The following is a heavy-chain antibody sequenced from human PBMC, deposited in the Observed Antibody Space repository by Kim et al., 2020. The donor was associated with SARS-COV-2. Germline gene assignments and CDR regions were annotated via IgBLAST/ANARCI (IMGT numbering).Heavy chain of an antibody. CDR1: GGSISSSSYY. V-gene: IGHV4-39*01. Sequence: SETLSLTCTVSGGSISSSSYYWGWIRQPPGKGLEWIGSIYYSGSTYYNPSLKSRVTISVDTSKNQFSLKLSSVTAADTAVYYCASGDNTAMALFASNFDYWGQGTLVTVSS. J-gene: IGHJ4*02. CDR3: ASGDNTAMALFASNFDY. CDR2: IYYSGST. D-gene: IGHD5-18*01.